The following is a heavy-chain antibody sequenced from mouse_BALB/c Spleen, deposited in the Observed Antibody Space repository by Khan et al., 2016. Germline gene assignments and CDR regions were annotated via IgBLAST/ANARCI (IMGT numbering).Heavy chain of an antibody. CDR3: ARSTMITTRGWFAY. Sequence: EVQLQESGPNLVKPSQTLSLTCSVTGDSITSGYWNWIRKFPGNKLEYMGYISYSGSTYYNPSLKSRISITRDTSKNQYYLQLNSVTTEDTATYYCARSTMITTRGWFAYWGQGTLVTVSA. CDR2: ISYSGST. J-gene: IGHJ3*01. D-gene: IGHD2-4*01. CDR1: GDSITSGY. V-gene: IGHV3-8*02.